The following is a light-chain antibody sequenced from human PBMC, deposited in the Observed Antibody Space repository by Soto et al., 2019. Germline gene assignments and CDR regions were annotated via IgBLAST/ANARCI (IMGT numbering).Light chain of an antibody. CDR3: SSFTTSKTWV. CDR1: SSDVGAYDY. CDR2: EVS. Sequence: QSALTQPASVSGSPGQSITISCTGTSSDVGAYDYVSWYQQHPGKAPKFMLYEVSNRASGLSDRFSGSKSGNTASLTISGLQAEDEADYYCSSFTTSKTWVFGGGTKLTVL. J-gene: IGLJ3*02. V-gene: IGLV2-14*01.